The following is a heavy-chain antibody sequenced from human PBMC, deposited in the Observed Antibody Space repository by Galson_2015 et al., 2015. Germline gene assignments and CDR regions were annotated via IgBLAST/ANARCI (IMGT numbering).Heavy chain of an antibody. D-gene: IGHD6-13*01. CDR1: GFTFRSYA. Sequence: SLILSCAAYGFTFRSYAMSWVRQAPGKGVEWVSAISGSGGSTKYADSVKGRFTISRDNSKITLYLQMNSLRAEDTAVYYCAKDNMQQLDPTTYYYYGMDVWGQGTTVTVSS. V-gene: IGHV3-23*01. CDR3: AKDNMQQLDPTTYYYYGMDV. J-gene: IGHJ6*02. CDR2: ISGSGGST.